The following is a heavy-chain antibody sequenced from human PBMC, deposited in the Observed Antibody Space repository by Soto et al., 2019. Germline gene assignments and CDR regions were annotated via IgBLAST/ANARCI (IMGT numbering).Heavy chain of an antibody. D-gene: IGHD4-17*01. Sequence: LRLSCAASGFTFNIYALHWVRQAPGKGLEWVAVISFDGTKKYYSDSVKGRFTISRDNLKNTLYLQMNNLRVEDAALYFCAREDDYGYRYINYGLDVWGQGTNVTVSS. V-gene: IGHV3-30-3*01. CDR2: ISFDGTKK. CDR3: AREDDYGYRYINYGLDV. J-gene: IGHJ6*02. CDR1: GFTFNIYA.